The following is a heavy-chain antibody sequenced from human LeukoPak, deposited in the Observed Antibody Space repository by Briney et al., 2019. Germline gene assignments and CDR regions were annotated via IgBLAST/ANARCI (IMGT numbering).Heavy chain of an antibody. CDR1: GFTFSSYA. Sequence: GGSLRLSCAASGFTFSSYAMSWVRQAPGKGLEWVSAISASGGTTYYADSVEGRFTISRDNSKNTLYLQMSSLRAEDTAVYYCAKNRDDYDSSGPIDHWGQGALVTVSS. CDR2: ISASGGTT. CDR3: AKNRDDYDSSGPIDH. D-gene: IGHD3-22*01. J-gene: IGHJ4*02. V-gene: IGHV3-23*01.